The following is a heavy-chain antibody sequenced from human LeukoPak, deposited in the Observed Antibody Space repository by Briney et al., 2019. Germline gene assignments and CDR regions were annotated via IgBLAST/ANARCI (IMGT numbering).Heavy chain of an antibody. J-gene: IGHJ4*02. CDR2: ISGSGGST. CDR3: AKDPPYYYDSSGYYGYFDY. Sequence: PGGSLRLSCAASGFTFSSYAMSWVRQAPGKGLEWVSAISGSGGSTYYADSVKGRFTISRDNSKNTLYLQMNSLRAEDTAVYYCAKDPPYYYDSSGYYGYFDYWGQGTLVTVSS. V-gene: IGHV3-23*01. CDR1: GFTFSSYA. D-gene: IGHD3-22*01.